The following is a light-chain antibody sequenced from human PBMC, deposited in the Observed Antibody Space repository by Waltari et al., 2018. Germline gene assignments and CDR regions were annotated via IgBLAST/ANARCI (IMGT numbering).Light chain of an antibody. CDR3: QQYGFYPLT. CDR1: QNINNY. V-gene: IGKV1-5*03. J-gene: IGKJ4*01. Sequence: DVQMAQSPSTLSASVGDRITITCRASQNINNYMTWFQQKPGNAPKVLIYKASTLQSGVPSRFSGSASGSEFTLTISGLQPEDSATYYCQQYGFYPLTFGGGTRVEI. CDR2: KAS.